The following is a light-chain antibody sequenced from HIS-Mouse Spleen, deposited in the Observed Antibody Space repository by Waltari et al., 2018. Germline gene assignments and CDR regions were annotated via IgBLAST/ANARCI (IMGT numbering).Light chain of an antibody. Sequence: QSALTQPRPVSGSPGQSVPISCPGPSRYVGGSNSVTWYQQHPGKAPKLMIYDVSKRPSGVPDRFSGSKSGNTASLTISGLQAEDEADYYCCSYAGSYTGVFGTGTKVTVL. J-gene: IGLJ1*01. CDR1: SRYVGGSNS. CDR3: CSYAGSYTGV. CDR2: DVS. V-gene: IGLV2-11*01.